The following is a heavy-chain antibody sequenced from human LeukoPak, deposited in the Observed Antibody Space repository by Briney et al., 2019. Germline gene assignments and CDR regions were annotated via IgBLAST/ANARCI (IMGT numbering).Heavy chain of an antibody. CDR1: GFTFSSYA. D-gene: IGHD1-26*01. CDR3: AKGRVVGTKAFDY. Sequence: GGSLRLSCTASGFTFSSYAMSWVRQAPGKGLEWVSVVGISSSSTYYADSVKGRFTISRDNSKNTLYLQMNNLRAEDTAIYYCAKGRVVGTKAFDYWGQGTLVTVSS. J-gene: IGHJ4*02. V-gene: IGHV3-23*01. CDR2: VGISSSST.